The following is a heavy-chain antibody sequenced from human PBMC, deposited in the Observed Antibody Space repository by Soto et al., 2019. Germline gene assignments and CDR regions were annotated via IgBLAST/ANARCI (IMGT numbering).Heavy chain of an antibody. V-gene: IGHV3-48*01. Sequence: SGGSLRLSCAASGFTFSSYSMNWVRQAPGKGLEWVSYISSSSSTIYYADSVKGRFTISRDNAKNSLYLQMNSLSAEDTAVYYCARDLGSGYDDYWGQGTLVTVSS. CDR2: ISSSSSTI. D-gene: IGHD5-12*01. J-gene: IGHJ4*02. CDR3: ARDLGSGYDDY. CDR1: GFTFSSYS.